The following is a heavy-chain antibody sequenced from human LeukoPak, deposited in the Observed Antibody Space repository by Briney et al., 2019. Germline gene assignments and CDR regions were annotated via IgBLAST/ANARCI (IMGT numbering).Heavy chain of an antibody. Sequence: PGGSLRLSCAASGFTFNDYAMHWVRQAPGKGLEWVSGINWNSGRIGYADSVRGRFTISRDNAKNSLYLQMNGLRAEDTAGYYCVKEMDPYSSGWYHFDFWGQGTLVTVSS. CDR3: VKEMDPYSSGWYHFDF. D-gene: IGHD6-19*01. CDR2: INWNSGRI. CDR1: GFTFNDYA. V-gene: IGHV3-9*01. J-gene: IGHJ4*02.